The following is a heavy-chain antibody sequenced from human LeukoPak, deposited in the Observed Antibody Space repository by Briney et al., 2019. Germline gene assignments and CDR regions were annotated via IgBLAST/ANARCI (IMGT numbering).Heavy chain of an antibody. Sequence: PSETLSLTCTVSGGSISSYYWSWIRQPPGKGLEWIGYIYYSGSTNYNPSLKGRVTISVDTSKNQFSLKLSSVTAADTAVYYCAREGRVPAASYGMDVWGQGTTVTVSS. D-gene: IGHD2-2*01. V-gene: IGHV4-59*01. J-gene: IGHJ6*02. CDR3: AREGRVPAASYGMDV. CDR1: GGSISSYY. CDR2: IYYSGST.